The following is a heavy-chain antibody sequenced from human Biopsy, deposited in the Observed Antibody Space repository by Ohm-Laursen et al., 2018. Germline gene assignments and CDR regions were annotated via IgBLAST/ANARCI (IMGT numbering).Heavy chain of an antibody. Sequence: SVKVSCKVSGGPSSNYAFSWVRQAPGQGLEWVGRIVPILGRLNYAQRFQGRVSIAADKSTTYVYMELSRLTSGDTAVYYCAADADGYYTEFDYWGPGTLVTVSS. D-gene: IGHD3-3*01. CDR1: GGPSSNYA. CDR3: AADADGYYTEFDY. J-gene: IGHJ4*02. V-gene: IGHV1-69*04. CDR2: IVPILGRL.